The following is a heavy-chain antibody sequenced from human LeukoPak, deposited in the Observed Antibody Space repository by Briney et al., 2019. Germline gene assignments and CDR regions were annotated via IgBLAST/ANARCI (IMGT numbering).Heavy chain of an antibody. CDR3: ARGPYSSGWYLRS. V-gene: IGHV3-30*03. D-gene: IGHD6-19*01. CDR1: GFTFSSYG. Sequence: GGSLRLSCAASGFTFSSYGMHWVRQAPGKGPEWVAVISYDGNNKYYADSVKGRFTISRDNSKNTLYLQMNSLRAEDTAVYYCARGPYSSGWYLRSWGQGTLVTVSS. CDR2: ISYDGNNK. J-gene: IGHJ5*02.